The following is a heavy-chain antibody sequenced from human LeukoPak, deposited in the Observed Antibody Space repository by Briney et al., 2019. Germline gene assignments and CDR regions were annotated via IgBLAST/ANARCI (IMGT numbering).Heavy chain of an antibody. J-gene: IGHJ1*01. Sequence: GGSPRLSCAASGFTFDDYTMHWVRQAPGKGLEWVSLISWDGGSTYYADSVKGRFTISRDNSKNSLYLQMNSLRTEDTALYYCAKDSCGGDCYPLAEYFQHWGQGTLVTVSS. CDR3: AKDSCGGDCYPLAEYFQH. D-gene: IGHD2-21*02. V-gene: IGHV3-43*01. CDR1: GFTFDDYT. CDR2: ISWDGGST.